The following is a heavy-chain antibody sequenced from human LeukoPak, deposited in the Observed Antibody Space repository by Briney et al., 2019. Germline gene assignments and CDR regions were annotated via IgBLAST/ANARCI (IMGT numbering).Heavy chain of an antibody. CDR2: IYYSGST. Sequence: SETLSLTCTVSGGSISSYYWSWIRQPPGKGLEWIGYIYYSGSTNYNPSLKSRVTISVDTSKNQFSLKLSSVTAADTAVYYCARAYRYCSSTSCYIWFDPWGQGTLVTVSS. D-gene: IGHD2-2*02. CDR3: ARAYRYCSSTSCYIWFDP. V-gene: IGHV4-59*01. CDR1: GGSISSYY. J-gene: IGHJ5*02.